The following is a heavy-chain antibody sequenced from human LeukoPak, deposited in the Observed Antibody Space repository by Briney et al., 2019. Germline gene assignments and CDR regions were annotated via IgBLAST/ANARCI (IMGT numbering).Heavy chain of an antibody. CDR3: ARDTTIVVVPAAMGYGMDV. V-gene: IGHV1-18*01. Sequence: GASVKVSCKASGYTFTSYGISWVRQAPGQGLEWMGWISAYNGNTNYAQKLQGRVTMTTDTSTSTAYMELRGLRSDDTAVYYCARDTTIVVVPAAMGYGMDVWGQGTTVTVSS. CDR2: ISAYNGNT. J-gene: IGHJ6*02. D-gene: IGHD2-2*01. CDR1: GYTFTSYG.